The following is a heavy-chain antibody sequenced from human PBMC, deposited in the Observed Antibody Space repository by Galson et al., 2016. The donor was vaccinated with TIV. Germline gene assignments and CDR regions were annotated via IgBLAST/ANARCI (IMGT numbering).Heavy chain of an antibody. CDR3: ARDFMERLTGYTPLAAFDF. V-gene: IGHV4-61*01. Sequence: ETLSLTCTVSGDSISSNNYYWGWIRQPPGKGLEWIGSVDHSGSTNYNPSLKSRVIISVDTSKNQFSLNLTSVTAADTGVHFCARDFMERLTGYTPLAAFDFWGQGTMVTVSS. CDR2: VDHSGST. J-gene: IGHJ3*01. D-gene: IGHD3-9*01. CDR1: GDSISSNNYY.